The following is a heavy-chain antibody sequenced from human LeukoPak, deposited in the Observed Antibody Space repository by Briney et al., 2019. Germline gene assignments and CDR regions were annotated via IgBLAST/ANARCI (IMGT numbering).Heavy chain of an antibody. CDR3: AKDGAQYSSGPECDP. V-gene: IGHV3-23*01. CDR2: ISHDGMNA. J-gene: IGHJ5*02. CDR1: GLHFSGTA. Sequence: GGSLRLSCAASGLHFSGTAMSWVRQAQGKWLEWVSAISHDGMNAYYADSVTGRSTISRDNSKKTVSLEMSSLTAADTGVYYCAKDGAQYSSGPECDPRGQGALVTVSP. D-gene: IGHD6-19*01.